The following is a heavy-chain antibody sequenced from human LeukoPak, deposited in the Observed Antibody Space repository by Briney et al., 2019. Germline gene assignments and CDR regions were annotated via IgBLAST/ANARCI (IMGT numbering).Heavy chain of an antibody. Sequence: RTGGSLRLSCAASGFTFSSYWMSWVRQAPGKGLEWVANMKQDGSEKYYVDSVKGRFTISRDNAKNSLYLQMNSLRAEDTAVYYCARDQPRQGFWSGYYYTDVWGKGTTVTVSS. CDR1: GFTFSSYW. CDR2: MKQDGSEK. D-gene: IGHD3-3*01. CDR3: ARDQPRQGFWSGYYYTDV. V-gene: IGHV3-7*01. J-gene: IGHJ6*03.